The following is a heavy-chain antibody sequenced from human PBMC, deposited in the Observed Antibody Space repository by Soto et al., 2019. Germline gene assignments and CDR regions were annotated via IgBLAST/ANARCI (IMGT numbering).Heavy chain of an antibody. J-gene: IGHJ4*02. D-gene: IGHD5-18*01. Sequence: GESLKISCKGSGYSSTSYWISWVRQMPGKGLEWMGRIDPSDSYTNYSPSFQGHVTISADKSISTAYLQWSSLKASDTAMYYCARQKHNVDTVDFDYWGQGTLVTVSS. CDR1: GYSSTSYW. CDR3: ARQKHNVDTVDFDY. CDR2: IDPSDSYT. V-gene: IGHV5-10-1*01.